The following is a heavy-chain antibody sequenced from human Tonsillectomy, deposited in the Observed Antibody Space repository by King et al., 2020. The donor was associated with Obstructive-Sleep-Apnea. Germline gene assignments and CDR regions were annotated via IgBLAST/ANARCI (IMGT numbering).Heavy chain of an antibody. CDR3: AKDYGSGSNNFWYFDL. V-gene: IGHV3-9*01. J-gene: IGHJ2*01. CDR1: GFTFDDYA. D-gene: IGHD3-10*01. Sequence: VQLGESGGGLVQPGRSLRLSCAASGFTFDDYAIHWVRQAPGKGLEWVSGISWNSGSIGYADSVKGRFTISRDNAKNSLYLQMNSLRAEDTALYYCAKDYGSGSNNFWYFDLWGRGTLVTVSS. CDR2: ISWNSGSI.